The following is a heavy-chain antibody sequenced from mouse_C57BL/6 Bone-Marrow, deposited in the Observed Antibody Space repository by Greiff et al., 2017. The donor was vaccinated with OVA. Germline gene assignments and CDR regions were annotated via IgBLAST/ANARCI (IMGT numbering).Heavy chain of an antibody. CDR1: GYTFTDYN. CDR3: ARIPITTVLARDAMDN. Sequence: EVQLQQSGPELVKPGASVKLPCKASGYTFTDYNMDWVKQSHGKSLEWIGDINPNNGGTIYNQKFKGKATLTVEKSSSTAYMELRSLTSEETAVYYCARIPITTVLARDAMDNWGQGTAVTVSS. D-gene: IGHD1-1*01. J-gene: IGHJ4*01. V-gene: IGHV1-18*01. CDR2: INPNNGGT.